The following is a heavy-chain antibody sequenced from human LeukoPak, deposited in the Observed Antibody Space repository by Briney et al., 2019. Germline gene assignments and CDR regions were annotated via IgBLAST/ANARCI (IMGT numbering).Heavy chain of an antibody. D-gene: IGHD1-26*01. V-gene: IGHV4-34*01. J-gene: IGHJ4*02. CDR1: GGSFSGYY. Sequence: SETLSLTCAVYGGSFSGYYWSWIRQPPGKGLEWIGEINHSGSTNYNPSLKSRVTISVDTSKNQFSLKLSSVTAADTAVYCCASSVGATPFDYWGQGTLVTVSS. CDR2: INHSGST. CDR3: ASSVGATPFDY.